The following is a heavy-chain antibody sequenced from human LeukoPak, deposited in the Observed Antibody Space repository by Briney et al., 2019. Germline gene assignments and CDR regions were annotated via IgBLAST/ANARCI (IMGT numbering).Heavy chain of an antibody. CDR3: ARHFMGQGVIV. V-gene: IGHV4-59*01. CDR1: VGSISSYY. D-gene: IGHD3-10*01. Sequence: SETLSLTCTVSVGSISSYYWSWLREPPGKGLEWIGYIYHSGSTDYNPSLKSRVTISIATSKNHFSLKLSSVTAADTAVYYCARHFMGQGVIVWGQGTRVTVSS. CDR2: IYHSGST. J-gene: IGHJ3*01.